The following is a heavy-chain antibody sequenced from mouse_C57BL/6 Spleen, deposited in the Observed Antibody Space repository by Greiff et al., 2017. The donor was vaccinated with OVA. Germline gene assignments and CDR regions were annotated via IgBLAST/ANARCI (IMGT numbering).Heavy chain of an antibody. CDR2: IRSKSSNYAT. V-gene: IGHV10-3*01. Sequence: EVQVVESGGGLVQPKGSLKLSCAASGFTFNTYAMHWVRQAPGKGLEWVARIRSKSSNYATYYADSVKDRFTISRDDSQSMLYLQMNNLKTEDTAMYYCVRGGYGKGYYAMDYWGQGTSVTVSS. CDR1: GFTFNTYA. CDR3: VRGGYGKGYYAMDY. J-gene: IGHJ4*01. D-gene: IGHD1-1*01.